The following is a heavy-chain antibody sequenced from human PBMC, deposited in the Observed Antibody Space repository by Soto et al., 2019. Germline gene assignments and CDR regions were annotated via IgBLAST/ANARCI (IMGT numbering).Heavy chain of an antibody. V-gene: IGHV3-30*18. CDR2: ISDDGRST. J-gene: IGHJ4*02. CDR3: AKGRVPATGWHRTIAY. Sequence: QVQLVESGGGVVQPGRSLRLSCADSGFTFSSYGMHWVRQAPGKGLEWVAVISDDGRSTYYADSVEGRFTISRDNSKHTLYLQMNSLGVDDTAMYHCAKGRVPATGWHRTIAYWCQGTPVTVS. CDR1: GFTFSSYG. D-gene: IGHD6-19*01.